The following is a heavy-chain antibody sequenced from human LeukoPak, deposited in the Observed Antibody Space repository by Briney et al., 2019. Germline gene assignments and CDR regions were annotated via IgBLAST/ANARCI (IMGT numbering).Heavy chain of an antibody. D-gene: IGHD6-6*01. Sequence: GASVKVSCKASGGTFSSYAISWVRQAPGQGLEWMGGIIPIFGTANYAQKFQGRVTITADESTSTAYMELSSLRSKDTAVYYCARGRWIWAARLNWYFDLWGRGTLVTVSS. V-gene: IGHV1-69*13. CDR2: IIPIFGTA. CDR1: GGTFSSYA. J-gene: IGHJ2*01. CDR3: ARGRWIWAARLNWYFDL.